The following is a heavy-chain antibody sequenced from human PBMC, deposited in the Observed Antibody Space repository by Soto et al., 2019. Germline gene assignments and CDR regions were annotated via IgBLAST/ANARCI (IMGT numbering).Heavy chain of an antibody. J-gene: IGHJ6*02. CDR2: ISDDGSNK. D-gene: IGHD5-12*01. CDR1: GFTFSSYA. CDR3: ARDYYRFNSGYGFSMDV. V-gene: IGHV3-30-3*01. Sequence: GGSLRLSCAASGFTFSSYAMHWVRQAPGKGLEKVAVISDDGSNKYYADSVKGRFTISRDNSKNTLYLQMNSLRAEDTAVYYCARDYYRFNSGYGFSMDVWGQGTTVTVSS.